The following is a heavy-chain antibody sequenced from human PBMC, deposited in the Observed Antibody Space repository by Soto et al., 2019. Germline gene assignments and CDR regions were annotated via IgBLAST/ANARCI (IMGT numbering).Heavy chain of an antibody. D-gene: IGHD6-19*01. CDR3: ANEPDHAKAGY. V-gene: IGHV4-31*01. CDR2: IHNSGII. CDR1: GASISSGLYY. J-gene: IGHJ4*02. Sequence: QVQLQESGPGLVKPSQTLSLTCTVSGASISSGLYYWNWIRHIPGKGLEWIGCIHNSGIIYYIPSPQSQLNITVDTSDNQSTLKVTTVTAADTADDYCANEPDHAKAGYWGQGILVTVSS.